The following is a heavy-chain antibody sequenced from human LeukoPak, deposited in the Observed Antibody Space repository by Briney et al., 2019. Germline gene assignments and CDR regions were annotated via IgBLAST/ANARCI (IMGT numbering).Heavy chain of an antibody. J-gene: IGHJ5*02. D-gene: IGHD3-22*01. V-gene: IGHV4-39*01. Sequence: SETLSLTCTVSGGSISSSSYYWGWIRQPPGKGLEWIGSIYYSGSTYYNPSLKSRVTISVDTSKNQFSLKLSSVTAADTAVYYCVTQTRKEWYYYDSSGYPSNWFDPWGQGTLVTVSS. CDR3: VTQTRKEWYYYDSSGYPSNWFDP. CDR2: IYYSGST. CDR1: GGSISSSSYY.